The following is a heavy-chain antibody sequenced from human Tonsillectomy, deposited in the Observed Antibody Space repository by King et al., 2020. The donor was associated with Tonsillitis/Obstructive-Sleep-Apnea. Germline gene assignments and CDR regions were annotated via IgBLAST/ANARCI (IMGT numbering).Heavy chain of an antibody. V-gene: IGHV5-51*01. Sequence: VQLVESGAEVKKPGESLKISCEGSGYSFTTYWIGWVRQMPGKGLEWMGIIYPGDSDTRYSPSFQGQVTISADKSISTAYLQWSSLKASDTAMYYCAKHRYCSSSTCYGIMLDAFDIWGQGTMVTVSS. J-gene: IGHJ3*02. CDR3: AKHRYCSSSTCYGIMLDAFDI. CDR1: GYSFTTYW. CDR2: IYPGDSDT. D-gene: IGHD2-2*01.